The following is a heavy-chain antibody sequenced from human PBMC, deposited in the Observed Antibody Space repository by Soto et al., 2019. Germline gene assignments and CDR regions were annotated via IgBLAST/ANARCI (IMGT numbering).Heavy chain of an antibody. CDR3: ARDYDFWSGYLAGYHYGMDV. J-gene: IGHJ6*02. D-gene: IGHD3-3*01. Sequence: PSETLSLTCTVSGGSISSYYWSWIRQPAGKGLEWIGRIYTSGSTNYNPSLKSRVTMSVDTSKNQFSLKLSSVTAADTAVYYCARDYDFWSGYLAGYHYGMDVWGQGTTVTVSS. V-gene: IGHV4-4*07. CDR1: GGSISSYY. CDR2: IYTSGST.